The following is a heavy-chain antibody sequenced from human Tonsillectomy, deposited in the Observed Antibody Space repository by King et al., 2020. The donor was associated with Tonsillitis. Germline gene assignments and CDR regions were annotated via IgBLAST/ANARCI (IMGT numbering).Heavy chain of an antibody. CDR3: ARENGQSSSWVYYFDY. Sequence: VQLVESGGGVVQPGRSLRLSCAASGFTFSSYGMHWVRQAPGKGLEWVAVIWYDGSNKYYADSVKGRFTISRDNSKNTLYLQMNSLRAEDTAVYYCARENGQSSSWVYYFDYWGQGNLVTVSS. D-gene: IGHD6-13*01. J-gene: IGHJ4*02. CDR2: IWYDGSNK. V-gene: IGHV3-33*08. CDR1: GFTFSSYG.